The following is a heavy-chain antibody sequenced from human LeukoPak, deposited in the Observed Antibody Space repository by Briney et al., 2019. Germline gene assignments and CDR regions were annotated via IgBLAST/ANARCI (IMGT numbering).Heavy chain of an antibody. CDR3: ARDPCSGGSCYPNYWYFDL. Sequence: SETLSLTCAVYGGSFSGYSWTWIRQSPGKGLEWIGEIYHSGITNYNPSLKSRVTISVDTSKIQFSLKLTSVTAADTAVYYCARDPCSGGSCYPNYWYFDLWGRGTLVTVSS. CDR2: IYHSGIT. D-gene: IGHD2-15*01. J-gene: IGHJ2*01. CDR1: GGSFSGYS. V-gene: IGHV4-34*01.